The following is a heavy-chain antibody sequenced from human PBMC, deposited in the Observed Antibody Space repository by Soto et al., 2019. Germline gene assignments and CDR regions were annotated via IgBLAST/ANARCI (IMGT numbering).Heavy chain of an antibody. D-gene: IGHD6-13*01. CDR3: AREQLGMDV. CDR1: GYTFTSYY. V-gene: IGHV1-46*01. Sequence: ASVKVSCKASGYTFTSYYMHWVRQAPGQGLEWMGIINPSDGSTSYTQKFQGRVTITRDTSTSTAYMELSSLRSEDTAVYYCAREQLGMDVWGQGTTVTVSS. J-gene: IGHJ6*02. CDR2: INPSDGST.